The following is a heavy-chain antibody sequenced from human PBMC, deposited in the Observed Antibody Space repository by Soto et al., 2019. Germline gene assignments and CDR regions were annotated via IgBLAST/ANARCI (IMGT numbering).Heavy chain of an antibody. V-gene: IGHV3-23*01. CDR1: GFIFSSIG. D-gene: IGHD2-2*02. J-gene: IGHJ4*02. Sequence: VQLLESGGGLVQPGGSLTLSCAASGFIFSSIGMSWVRQAPGKGLVWVSAIRSTGDSTYYADSVRGRFTISRDNSKNTLYLQMNSLRAEDTAIYYCARNTYTTGGDFDYWGQGSLVTVSS. CDR3: ARNTYTTGGDFDY. CDR2: IRSTGDST.